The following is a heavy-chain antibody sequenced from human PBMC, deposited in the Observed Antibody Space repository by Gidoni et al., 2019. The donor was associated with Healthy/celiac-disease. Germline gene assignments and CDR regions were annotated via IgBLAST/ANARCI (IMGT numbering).Heavy chain of an antibody. V-gene: IGHV4-34*01. Sequence: QVQLQQWGAGLLKPSETLSLTCAVYGGSFSGYYWSWIRQPTGKGLEWIGEINHSGSTNYNPSLKSRVTISVDTSKNQFSLKLSSVTAADTAVYYCARAPSASAFDIWGQGTMVTVSS. CDR1: GGSFSGYY. J-gene: IGHJ3*02. CDR2: INHSGST. CDR3: ARAPSASAFDI.